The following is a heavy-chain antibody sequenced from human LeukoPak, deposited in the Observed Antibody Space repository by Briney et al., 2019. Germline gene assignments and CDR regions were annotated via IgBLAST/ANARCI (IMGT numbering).Heavy chain of an antibody. Sequence: GGSLRLSCAASGFTFSSYAMSWVRQAPRKGLEWVSAISGSGGSTYYADSVKGRFTISRDNSTNTLYLQMNSLRAWDTAVYYCPKAWSLVGPFDCWVQGSMVSV. CDR3: PKAWSLVGPFDC. J-gene: IGHJ4*02. CDR1: GFTFSSYA. CDR2: ISGSGGST. V-gene: IGHV3-23*01. D-gene: IGHD2-15*01.